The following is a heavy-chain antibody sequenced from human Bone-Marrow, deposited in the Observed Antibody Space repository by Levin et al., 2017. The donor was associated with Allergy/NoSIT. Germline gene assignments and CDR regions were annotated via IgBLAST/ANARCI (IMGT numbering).Heavy chain of an antibody. Sequence: GESLKISCKVSGYTLTELSMHWVRQAPGKGLEWMGGFDPEDGETIYAQKFQGRVTMTEDTSTDTAYMELSSLRSEDTAVYYCATGFLEWLPPGVLGVWGQGTTVTVSS. CDR1: GYTLTELS. CDR3: ATGFLEWLPPGVLGV. V-gene: IGHV1-24*01. D-gene: IGHD3-3*01. CDR2: FDPEDGET. J-gene: IGHJ6*02.